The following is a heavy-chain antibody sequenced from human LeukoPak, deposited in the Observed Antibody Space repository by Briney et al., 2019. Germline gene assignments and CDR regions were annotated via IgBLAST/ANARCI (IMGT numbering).Heavy chain of an antibody. CDR3: ARGSFPTYYDFWSGYFYYYGMDV. D-gene: IGHD3-3*01. V-gene: IGHV1-18*01. J-gene: IGHJ6*02. CDR2: ISAYNGNT. CDR1: GYTFTSYG. Sequence: GASVKVSCKASGYTFTSYGISWVRQAPGQGLEWMGWISAYNGNTNYAQKLQGRVTMTTDTSTSTAYMELSSLRSEDTAVYYCARGSFPTYYDFWSGYFYYYGMDVWGQGTTVTVSS.